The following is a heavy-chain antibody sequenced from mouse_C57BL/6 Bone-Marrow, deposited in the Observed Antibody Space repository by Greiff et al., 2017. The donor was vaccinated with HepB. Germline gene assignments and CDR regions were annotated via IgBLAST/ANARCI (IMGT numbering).Heavy chain of an antibody. CDR1: GYSITSGYY. V-gene: IGHV3-6*01. CDR2: ISYDGSN. Sequence: DVQLQESGPGLVKPSQSLSLTCSVTGYSITSGYYWNWIRQFPGNKLEWMGYISYDGSNNYNPSLKNRISITRDTSKNQFFLKLNSVTTEDTATYYCAREDKLGMDYWGQGTSVTVSS. D-gene: IGHD4-1*01. CDR3: AREDKLGMDY. J-gene: IGHJ4*01.